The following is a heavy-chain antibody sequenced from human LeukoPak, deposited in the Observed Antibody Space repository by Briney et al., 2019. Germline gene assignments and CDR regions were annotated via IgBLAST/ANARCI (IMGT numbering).Heavy chain of an antibody. CDR1: GGSISSSNYY. Sequence: SETLSLTCTVSGGSISSSNYYWGWIRQPPGKGLEWIGNIYYSGSTYYNPSFKSRLTISVDTSKNQFSLKLSSVTAADTAVYYCARTTMVRGTYYMDVWGKGTTVTVSS. J-gene: IGHJ6*03. CDR2: IYYSGST. CDR3: ARTTMVRGTYYMDV. V-gene: IGHV4-39*07. D-gene: IGHD3-10*01.